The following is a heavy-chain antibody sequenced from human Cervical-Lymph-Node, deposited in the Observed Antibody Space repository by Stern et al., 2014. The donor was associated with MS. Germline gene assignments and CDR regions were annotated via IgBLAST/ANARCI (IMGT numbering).Heavy chain of an antibody. D-gene: IGHD2-21*02. Sequence: VQLLESGAEVKKPGSSVRVSCNASGGTFSTHVISWIRQAPGQGLEWMGGISPMFGRARYAQKFQGRLRITADESTTTAHMEFSSLTSEDVAVYYCAKERGDSFDFATWGQGTLVTVSS. CDR2: ISPMFGRA. V-gene: IGHV1-69*01. J-gene: IGHJ4*02. CDR1: GGTFSTHV. CDR3: AKERGDSFDFAT.